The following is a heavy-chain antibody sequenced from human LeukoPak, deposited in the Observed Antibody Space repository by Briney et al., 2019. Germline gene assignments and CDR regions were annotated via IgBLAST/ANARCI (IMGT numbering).Heavy chain of an antibody. CDR1: GYTFTIYG. D-gene: IGHD3-3*01. CDR3: ARALYYEWSNYDAFDI. J-gene: IGHJ3*02. CDR2: ISAYNGNT. Sequence: ASVKVSCKASGYTFTIYGISWVRQAPGQGLEWMGWISAYNGNTNYAQKFQGRVTMTRNTSISTAYMELSSLRSEDTAVYYCARALYYEWSNYDAFDIWGQGTMVTVSS. V-gene: IGHV1-18*01.